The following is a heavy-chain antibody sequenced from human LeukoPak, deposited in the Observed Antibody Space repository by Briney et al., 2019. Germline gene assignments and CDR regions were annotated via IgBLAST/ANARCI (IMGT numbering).Heavy chain of an antibody. Sequence: PSETLSLTCTVSGGSISSYYWSWIRQAPGKGLEWIGYIYYSGSTYYNPSLKSRVTVSVDTSKNQFSLRLSSVTATDTAVYYCASWHEMSTIWATFDYWGQGTLVTVSS. CDR3: ASWHEMSTIWATFDY. V-gene: IGHV4-59*04. J-gene: IGHJ4*02. CDR2: IYYSGST. D-gene: IGHD5-24*01. CDR1: GGSISSYY.